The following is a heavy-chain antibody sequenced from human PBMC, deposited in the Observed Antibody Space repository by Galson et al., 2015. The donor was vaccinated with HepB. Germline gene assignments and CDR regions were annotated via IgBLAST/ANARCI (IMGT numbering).Heavy chain of an antibody. V-gene: IGHV6-1*01. D-gene: IGHD6-13*01. CDR3: AREPSSGWYALSGDYFDY. J-gene: IGHJ4*02. Sequence: CAISGDSVSSNSAAWNWIRQSPSRGLEWLGRTYYRSKWYNDHAVSVKSRITINPDTSKNQFSLQLNSVTPEDTAVYYCAREPSSGWYALSGDYFDYWGQGTQVTVSS. CDR2: TYYRSKWYN. CDR1: GDSVSSNSAA.